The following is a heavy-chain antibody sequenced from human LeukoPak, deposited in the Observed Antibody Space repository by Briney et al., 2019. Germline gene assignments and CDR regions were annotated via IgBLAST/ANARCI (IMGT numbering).Heavy chain of an antibody. CDR2: ISYDGSNK. Sequence: GGSLRLSCAASGFTFSSYGMHWVRQAPGKGLEWVAVISYDGSNKYYADSVKGRFTISRDNSKNTLYLQMNSLRAEDTAVYYCAKAGYSSSWFHNDDAFDIWGQGTMVTVSS. CDR3: AKAGYSSSWFHNDDAFDI. J-gene: IGHJ3*02. D-gene: IGHD6-13*01. V-gene: IGHV3-30*18. CDR1: GFTFSSYG.